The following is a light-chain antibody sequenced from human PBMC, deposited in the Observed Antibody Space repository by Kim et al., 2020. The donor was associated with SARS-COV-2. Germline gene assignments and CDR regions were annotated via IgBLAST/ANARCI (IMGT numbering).Light chain of an antibody. CDR1: SSDVGGYNY. J-gene: IGLJ1*01. Sequence: QSALTQPASVSGSPGQSITISCTGTSSDVGGYNYVSWYQQYPGKAPKLMIYDVTKRPSGVSNRFSGSKSGNTASLTISGLQAEDEADYYCSSSRSSGYVFGTGTKVTVL. CDR2: DVT. CDR3: SSSRSSGYV. V-gene: IGLV2-14*03.